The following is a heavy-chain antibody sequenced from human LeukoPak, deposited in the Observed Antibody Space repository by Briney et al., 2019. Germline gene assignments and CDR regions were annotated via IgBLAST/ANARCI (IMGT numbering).Heavy chain of an antibody. V-gene: IGHV1-46*01. CDR1: GYTFTSNY. Sequence: ASVEVSCKASGYTFTSNYIHWVRQAPGQGLEWMGIINPSGGSTSYAQKFQGRVTMTRDTSTSTVYMELSSLRSEDTAVYYCARDSSSGAWYFDLWGRGTLVTVSS. CDR2: INPSGGST. J-gene: IGHJ2*01. D-gene: IGHD6-6*01. CDR3: ARDSSSGAWYFDL.